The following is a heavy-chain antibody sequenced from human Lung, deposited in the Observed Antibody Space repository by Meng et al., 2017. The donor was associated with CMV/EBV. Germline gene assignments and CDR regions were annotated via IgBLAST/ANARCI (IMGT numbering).Heavy chain of an antibody. D-gene: IGHD3-3*01. CDR2: IHSSGST. CDR1: GGSMNKYF. J-gene: IGHJ5*02. Sequence: SETLSLTCTVSGGSMNKYFWSWIRQPPGKGLEWIGYIHSSGSTNYSPSLKSRVSISVDRSKNQFSLKLTSVTATDTAVYYCARVHVPISGVVPRGFDPWGQGTPVTVSS. CDR3: ARVHVPISGVVPRGFDP. V-gene: IGHV4-59*01.